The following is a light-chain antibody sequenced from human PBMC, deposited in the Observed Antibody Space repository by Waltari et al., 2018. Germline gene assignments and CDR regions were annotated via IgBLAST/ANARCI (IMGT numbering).Light chain of an antibody. Sequence: QPALPQPPSASGPHRHPVPTSPTGTTRDVVGFAYVSWYQQHPGKAPKLMIYEFSKRPSGVPDRFSGSKSGNTASLTVSGLQAEDEADYYCSSYAGSNNLVFGGGTKLTVL. V-gene: IGLV2-8*01. CDR3: SSYAGSNNLV. CDR2: EFS. J-gene: IGLJ2*01. CDR1: TRDVVGFAY.